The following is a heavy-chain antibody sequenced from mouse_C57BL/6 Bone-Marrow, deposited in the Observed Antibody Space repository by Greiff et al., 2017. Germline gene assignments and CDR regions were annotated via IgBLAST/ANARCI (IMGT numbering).Heavy chain of an antibody. CDR1: GYTFTSYW. J-gene: IGHJ2*01. V-gene: IGHV1-69*01. CDR3: ARVDYYGSSSDY. Sequence: QVQLQQPGAELVMPGASVKLSCKASGYTFTSYWMHWVKQRPGQGLEWIGEIDPSDSYTNYNQKFKGKSTLTVDKSSSTAYMQLSSLTSEDSAVYYCARVDYYGSSSDYWGQGTTLTVSS. D-gene: IGHD1-1*01. CDR2: IDPSDSYT.